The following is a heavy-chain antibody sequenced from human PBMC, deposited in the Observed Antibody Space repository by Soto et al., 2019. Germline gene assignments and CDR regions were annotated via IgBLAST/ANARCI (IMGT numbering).Heavy chain of an antibody. Sequence: SETLSLTCTVSGGSISSGGYYWSWIRQHPGKGLEWIGYIYYSGSTYYNPSLKSRVTISVDTSKNQFSLKLSSVTAAGTAVYYSASLRRISPYNWFDPWGQGTLVTVSS. CDR2: IYYSGST. J-gene: IGHJ5*02. CDR1: GGSISSGGYY. D-gene: IGHD3-10*01. V-gene: IGHV4-31*03. CDR3: ASLRRISPYNWFDP.